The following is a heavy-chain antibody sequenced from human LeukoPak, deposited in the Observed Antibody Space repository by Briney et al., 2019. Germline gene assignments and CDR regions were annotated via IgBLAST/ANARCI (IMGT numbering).Heavy chain of an antibody. D-gene: IGHD6-19*01. CDR2: IGAYNGNT. Sequence: ASVKVSCKASGYTFTSYGIRWVRQAPGQGLEWMGWIGAYNGNTNYAQKLQGRVTMTTDTSTSTAYMELRSLRSDDTAVYYCAREEEGIAVAGTYFQHWGQGTLVTVSS. J-gene: IGHJ1*01. CDR3: AREEEGIAVAGTYFQH. V-gene: IGHV1-18*01. CDR1: GYTFTSYG.